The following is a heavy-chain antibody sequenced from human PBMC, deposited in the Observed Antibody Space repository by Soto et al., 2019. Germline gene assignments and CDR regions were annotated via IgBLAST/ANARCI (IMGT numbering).Heavy chain of an antibody. V-gene: IGHV4-39*01. D-gene: IGHD2-2*01. Sequence: QLQLQESGPGLVKPSETLSLTCTVSGGSISSSSYYWGWIRQPPGKGLEWIGSIYYSGSTYYNPSLKRRVTISVDTSKNQFSLKLSSVTAADTAVYYCARHKRGADQYSFDYWGQGTLVTVSS. J-gene: IGHJ4*02. CDR2: IYYSGST. CDR1: GGSISSSSYY. CDR3: ARHKRGADQYSFDY.